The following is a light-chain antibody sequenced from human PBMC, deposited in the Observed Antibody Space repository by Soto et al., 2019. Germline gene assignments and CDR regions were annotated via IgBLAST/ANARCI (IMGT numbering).Light chain of an antibody. J-gene: IGLJ1*01. CDR3: ISYTGSNTYV. CDR2: EVS. CDR1: SSDVGGYNY. V-gene: IGLV2-8*01. Sequence: QSALTQPPSASGSPGQSVTISCTGTSSDVGGYNYVPWYQQHPGKAPKLMIYEVSKRPSGVPDRFSGSKSGNTASLTVSGLQAEDEADYYCISYTGSNTYVFGTGTKVTVL.